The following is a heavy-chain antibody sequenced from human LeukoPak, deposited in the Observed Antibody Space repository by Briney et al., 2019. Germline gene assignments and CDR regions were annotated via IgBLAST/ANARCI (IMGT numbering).Heavy chain of an antibody. CDR1: GGSMSNVY. V-gene: IGHV4-59*01. D-gene: IGHD7-27*01. J-gene: IGHJ4*02. CDR3: ARESNWVLDY. CDR2: IYYSGTP. Sequence: PSETLSLTCTVSGGSMSNVYWSWIRQPPGQGLEWLASIYYSGTPTYDPSLNRRGTISIDTSKNQFSLKLTSVTAADTATYFCARESNWVLDYWGQGARVTVSS.